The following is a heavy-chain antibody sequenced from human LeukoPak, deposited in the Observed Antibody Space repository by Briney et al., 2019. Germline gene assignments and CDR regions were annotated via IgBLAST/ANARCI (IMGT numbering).Heavy chain of an antibody. CDR1: GFTFSSYA. J-gene: IGHJ4*02. D-gene: IGHD4-17*01. CDR3: AKSPLGPTVTHYYFDY. Sequence: PGGSLRLSCAASGFTFSSYAMSWVRQAPGRGREWVSATSGSGGSTNYADSVKGRFTISRDNSKNTLYLQMNSLRAEDTAVYYCAKSPLGPTVTHYYFDYWGQGTLVTVSS. V-gene: IGHV3-23*01. CDR2: TSGSGGST.